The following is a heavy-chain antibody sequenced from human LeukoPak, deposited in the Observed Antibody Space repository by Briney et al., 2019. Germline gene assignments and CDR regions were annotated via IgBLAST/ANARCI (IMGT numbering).Heavy chain of an antibody. CDR2: IKPDGGEK. Sequence: GGSLRLSCAASGFTFSSYMMTWVRQAPGKGLEWVANIKPDGGEKFYVDSVKGRFTISRDNAKNSLYLQMNSLRAEDTAVYYCAREAVYYYGSGSSKNPFDYWGQGTLVTVSS. V-gene: IGHV3-7*01. CDR3: AREAVYYYGSGSSKNPFDY. CDR1: GFTFSSYM. D-gene: IGHD3-10*01. J-gene: IGHJ4*02.